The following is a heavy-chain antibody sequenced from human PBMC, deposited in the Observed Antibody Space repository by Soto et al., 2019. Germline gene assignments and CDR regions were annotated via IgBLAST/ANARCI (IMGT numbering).Heavy chain of an antibody. J-gene: IGHJ4*02. V-gene: IGHV2-5*02. CDR2: SYWDDDQ. Sequence: QITLKESGPTLVKPTQTLTLTCTFSGFSLTTSGVGVGWIRQPPGKALEWLALSYWDDDQRYNPSLKSRVTITMDASKSQVVLTMTNSEPLDTATYYCRYGAEPTRGVYDFDYWGQGTLVTV. CDR3: RYGAEPTRGVYDFDY. CDR1: GFSLTTSGVG. D-gene: IGHD5-12*01.